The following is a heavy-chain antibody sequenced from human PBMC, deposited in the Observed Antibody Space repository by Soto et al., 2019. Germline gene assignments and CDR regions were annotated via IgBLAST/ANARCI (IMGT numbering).Heavy chain of an antibody. CDR1: GFTFSSYS. V-gene: IGHV3-21*01. CDR3: ARARPEMATTPYYFDY. CDR2: ISSSSSYI. J-gene: IGHJ4*02. D-gene: IGHD5-12*01. Sequence: EVQLVESGGGLVKPGGSLRLSCAASGFTFSSYSMNWVRQAPGKGLEWVSSISSSSSYIYYADSVKGRFTISRDNAKNSLYLQMNSLRAEDTAVYYCARARPEMATTPYYFDYGGQGTLVTVSS.